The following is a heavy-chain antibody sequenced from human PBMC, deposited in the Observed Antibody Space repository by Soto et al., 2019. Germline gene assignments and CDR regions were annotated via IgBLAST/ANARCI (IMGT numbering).Heavy chain of an antibody. J-gene: IGHJ5*02. D-gene: IGHD2-15*01. V-gene: IGHV3-30*18. Sequence: GGSLRLSCAASGFTFSSYGIHWVRQAPGKGLEWVAVISYDGSNKYYADSVKGRFTISRDNSKNTLYLQVNSLRADDTAVYYCAKQGLPHLNWFDPWGQGTLVTVSS. CDR3: AKQGLPHLNWFDP. CDR1: GFTFSSYG. CDR2: ISYDGSNK.